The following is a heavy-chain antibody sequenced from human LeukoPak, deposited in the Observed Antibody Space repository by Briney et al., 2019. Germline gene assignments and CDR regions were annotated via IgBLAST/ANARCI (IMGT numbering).Heavy chain of an antibody. CDR3: ARSPYDILTGSEYYFDY. D-gene: IGHD3-9*01. CDR2: ISYDGSNK. V-gene: IGHV3-30-3*01. CDR1: GFTFSSYA. J-gene: IGHJ4*02. Sequence: GRSLRLSCAASGFTFSSYAMHWVRQAPGKGLEWVAVISYDGSNKYCADSVKGRFTISRDNSKNTLYLQMNSLRAEDTAVYYCARSPYDILTGSEYYFDYWGQGTLVTVSS.